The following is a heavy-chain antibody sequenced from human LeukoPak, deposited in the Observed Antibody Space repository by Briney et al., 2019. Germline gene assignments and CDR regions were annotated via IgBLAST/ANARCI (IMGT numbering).Heavy chain of an antibody. CDR1: GGTFSSYA. Sequence: ASVKVSCKASGGTFSSYAISWVRQAPGQGLEWMGGIIPIFGTANYAQKFQGRVTITADKSTSTAYMELSSLRSEDTAVYYCARAIGDFWGYYYYMDVWGKGTTVTVSS. D-gene: IGHD3-3*01. J-gene: IGHJ6*03. CDR3: ARAIGDFWGYYYYMDV. V-gene: IGHV1-69*06. CDR2: IIPIFGTA.